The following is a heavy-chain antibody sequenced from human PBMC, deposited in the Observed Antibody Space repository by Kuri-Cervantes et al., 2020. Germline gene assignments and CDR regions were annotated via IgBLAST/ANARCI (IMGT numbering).Heavy chain of an antibody. J-gene: IGHJ3*02. CDR1: GFTFSSYD. V-gene: IGHV3-13*01. Sequence: GESLKISCAASGFTFSSYDMHWVRQATGKGLEWVSAIGTAGDTYYPGSVKGRFTISRDNAKNSLYLQMNSLRAEDTAVYYCARETNIAVAGTEAFDIWGQGTMVTVSS. CDR2: IGTAGDT. D-gene: IGHD6-19*01. CDR3: ARETNIAVAGTEAFDI.